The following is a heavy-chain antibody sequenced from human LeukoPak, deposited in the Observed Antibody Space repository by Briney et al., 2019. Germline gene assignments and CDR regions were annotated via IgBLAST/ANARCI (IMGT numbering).Heavy chain of an antibody. D-gene: IGHD1-14*01. CDR1: GFTFSSYW. Sequence: GGSLRLSCAASGFTFSSYWMSWVRQAPGKGLEWVAVINPDGRDKYYLDSLKGRFTISRDNAKNSLYLQMDSLRAEDTAVYYCASWRNYNLFDYWGQGTLVTVSS. V-gene: IGHV3-7*05. CDR2: INPDGRDK. CDR3: ASWRNYNLFDY. J-gene: IGHJ4*02.